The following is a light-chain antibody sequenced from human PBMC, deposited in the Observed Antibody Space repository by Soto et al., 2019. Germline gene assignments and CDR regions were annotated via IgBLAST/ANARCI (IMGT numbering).Light chain of an antibody. J-gene: IGKJ1*01. CDR2: DVS. V-gene: IGKV1-5*01. CDR3: QQYNSYSSWT. CDR1: QSITRF. Sequence: DIQMTQSPSTLSVSVGDRVTITCRASQSITRFLGWYQQKPGKAPNLLIYDVSILESGVPSRFSGSGSGTEFTLTISRLQADDFATYYCQQYNSYSSWTFGQGTKVE.